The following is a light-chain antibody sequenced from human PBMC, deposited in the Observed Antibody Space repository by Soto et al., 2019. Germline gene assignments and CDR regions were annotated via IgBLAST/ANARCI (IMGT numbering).Light chain of an antibody. CDR1: SSDIGGYNY. CDR2: DVS. V-gene: IGLV2-14*01. J-gene: IGLJ2*01. CDR3: SSYASRNTQV. Sequence: QSALTQPASVSGSPGQSITVSCIGTSSDIGGYNYVSWYQQHPGKAPKLMIHDVSNRPSGVSNRFSGSKSGNTASLTLSGLQAEDEAYYYCSSYASRNTQVFVGGTKLNVL.